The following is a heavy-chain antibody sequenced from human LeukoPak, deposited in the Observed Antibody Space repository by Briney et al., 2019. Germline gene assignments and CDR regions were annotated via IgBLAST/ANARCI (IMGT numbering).Heavy chain of an antibody. J-gene: IGHJ4*02. D-gene: IGHD3-16*02. CDR1: GFTFSYYA. Sequence: GGSLRLSCAASGFTFSYYAMHWVRQAPGKGLEWVAVISFDGSKKYYADSVKGRFTISRDNSRNTLYLQMNSLRPEDTAVYYCARVGELSYDYWGQGTLVTVSS. CDR2: ISFDGSKK. V-gene: IGHV3-30-3*01. CDR3: ARVGELSYDY.